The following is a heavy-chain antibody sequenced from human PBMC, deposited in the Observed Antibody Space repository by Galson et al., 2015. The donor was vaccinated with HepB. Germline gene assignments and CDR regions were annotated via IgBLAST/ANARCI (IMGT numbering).Heavy chain of an antibody. CDR1: GFTFSSSW. V-gene: IGHV3-7*03. CDR3: ANTLHCSGGRCYPDY. J-gene: IGHJ4*02. D-gene: IGHD2-15*01. Sequence: SLRLSCAASGFTFSSSWMNWVRQAPGKGLECVANIKEDGSETYYVDSVKGRFTISGDNAENPVHLQMDSLRAEDTAVYYCANTLHCSGGRCYPDYWGQGTLVTVSS. CDR2: IKEDGSET.